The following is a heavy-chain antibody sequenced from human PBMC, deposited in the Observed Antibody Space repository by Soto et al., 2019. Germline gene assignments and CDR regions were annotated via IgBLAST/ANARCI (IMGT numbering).Heavy chain of an antibody. D-gene: IGHD1-26*01. CDR2: IYYSGST. J-gene: IGHJ2*01. CDR3: ARPRGTTPAVWYFDL. CDR1: GGSISSHY. Sequence: QVQLQESGPGLVKPSETLSLTCTVSGGSISSHYWSWIRQPPGKGLEWIGYIYYSGSTDYNPSLKRRVTLSVDTSKNQLSLRLTSVTAADTAVYYCARPRGTTPAVWYFDLWGRGTLVTVSS. V-gene: IGHV4-59*08.